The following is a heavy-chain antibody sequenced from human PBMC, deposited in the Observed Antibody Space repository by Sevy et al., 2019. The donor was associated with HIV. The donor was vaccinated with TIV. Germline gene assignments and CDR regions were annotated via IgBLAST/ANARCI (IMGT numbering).Heavy chain of an antibody. CDR1: GFTFSAYG. CDR2: IYIDGSNK. J-gene: IGHJ4*02. D-gene: IGHD6-6*01. V-gene: IGHV3-30*03. Sequence: GGPLRLSCAASGFTFSAYGMHWVRQVPGRGLGWVAVIYIDGSNKYYADSVKGRFTISRDNSKNTLYLQMNSLRAEDTAVYYCATEGIAARHGLDYWGQGTLVTVSS. CDR3: ATEGIAARHGLDY.